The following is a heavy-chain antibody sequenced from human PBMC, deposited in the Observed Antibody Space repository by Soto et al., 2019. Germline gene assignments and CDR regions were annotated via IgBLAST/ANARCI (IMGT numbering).Heavy chain of an antibody. CDR1: GFTFSSYG. Sequence: GGSLRLSCAASGFTFSSYGMHWVRQAPGKGLEWVAVISYDGSNKYYADSVKGRFTISRDNSKNTLYLQMNSLRAEDTAVYYCAKDRYYGSGSYLDYWGQGTLVTVS. CDR3: AKDRYYGSGSYLDY. J-gene: IGHJ4*02. D-gene: IGHD3-10*01. CDR2: ISYDGSNK. V-gene: IGHV3-30*18.